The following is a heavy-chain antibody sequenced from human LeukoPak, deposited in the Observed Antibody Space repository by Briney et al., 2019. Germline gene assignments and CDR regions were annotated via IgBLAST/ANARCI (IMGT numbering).Heavy chain of an antibody. CDR1: GFTFNTYI. V-gene: IGHV3-48*01. CDR3: AKGVSYSSGLFDY. J-gene: IGHJ4*02. D-gene: IGHD6-19*01. Sequence: GGSLRLSCAASGFTFNTYIMNWVRQAPGKGLEWVSYIRNSTNTIYYADSVRGRFTISRDNSKNTLYLQMNSLRAEDTAVYYCAKGVSYSSGLFDYWGQGTLVTVSS. CDR2: IRNSTNTI.